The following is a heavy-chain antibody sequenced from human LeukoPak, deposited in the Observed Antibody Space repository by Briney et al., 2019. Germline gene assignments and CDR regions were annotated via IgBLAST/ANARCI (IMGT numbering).Heavy chain of an antibody. CDR1: GFSVSSNY. CDR2: IYRDGST. D-gene: IGHD4-23*01. CDR3: TDAVAG. Sequence: GGSLRLSCAASGFSVSSNYVTWVRQPPGKGLEWVSVIYRDGSTYYADSVKGRFTISRDNSKNTLYLQMNSLRVEDTAVYYCTDAVAGRGQGTLVTVSS. V-gene: IGHV3-53*05. J-gene: IGHJ4*02.